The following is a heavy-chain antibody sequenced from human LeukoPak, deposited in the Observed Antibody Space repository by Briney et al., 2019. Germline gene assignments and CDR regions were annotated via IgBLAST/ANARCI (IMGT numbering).Heavy chain of an antibody. CDR2: INPSGGST. Sequence: GASVKVSCKASGYTFTSYYMHWVRQAPGQGLEWMGIINPSGGSTSYAQKFQGRVTMTRNTSISTAYMELSSLRSEDTAVYYCARGLGRLLTYYYDSSGYSGAFDIWGQGTMVTVSS. D-gene: IGHD3-22*01. CDR3: ARGLGRLLTYYYDSSGYSGAFDI. V-gene: IGHV1-46*01. CDR1: GYTFTSYY. J-gene: IGHJ3*02.